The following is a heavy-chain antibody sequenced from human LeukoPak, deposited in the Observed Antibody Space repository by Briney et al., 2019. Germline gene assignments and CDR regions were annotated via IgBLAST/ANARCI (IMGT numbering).Heavy chain of an antibody. D-gene: IGHD3-22*01. V-gene: IGHV4-4*07. CDR3: ARDMLVVVAGWFDP. CDR1: GGSISSYY. Sequence: SETLSLTCTVSGGSISSYYWSWIRQPAGKGLEWIGRIYPSGSTNYNPSLQSRVIISVDKSKNQFSLKLSSVTAADPAMYFCARDMLVVVAGWFDPWGQGTLVTVSS. J-gene: IGHJ5*02. CDR2: IYPSGST.